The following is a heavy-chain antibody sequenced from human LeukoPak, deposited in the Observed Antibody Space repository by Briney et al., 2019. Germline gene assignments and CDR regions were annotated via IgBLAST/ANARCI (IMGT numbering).Heavy chain of an antibody. CDR1: GYTFTSYY. J-gene: IGHJ6*02. V-gene: IGHV1-46*01. D-gene: IGHD6-13*01. Sequence: ASVKVSCKASGYTFTSYYMHWVRQAPGQGLEWMGIINPSGGSTSYAQKFQGRVTMTTDTSTSTAYMELRSLRSDDTAVYYCARDLVSSSGMDVWGQGTTVTVSS. CDR2: INPSGGST. CDR3: ARDLVSSSGMDV.